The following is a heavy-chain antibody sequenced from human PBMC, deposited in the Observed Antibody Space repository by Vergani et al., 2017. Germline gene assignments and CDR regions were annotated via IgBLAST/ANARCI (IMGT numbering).Heavy chain of an antibody. J-gene: IGHJ3*01. V-gene: IGHV4-34*01. CDR2: IDDKGKS. D-gene: IGHD3-3*01. CDR3: VRRDFWVGPRTFDF. CDR1: GAAFNSYQ. Sequence: QVQLHQWGAGLLKTSETLSLPCAVSGAAFNSYQWTWIRQSPGRGLEWIGEIDDKGKSICNPTLKSRVTISVDNSKRHFSLHVTSVTAADSAMYYWVRRDFWVGPRTFDFWGAGTPVTVSS.